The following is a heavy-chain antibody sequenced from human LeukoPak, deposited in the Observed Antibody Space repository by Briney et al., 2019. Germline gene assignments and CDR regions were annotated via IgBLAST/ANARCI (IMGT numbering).Heavy chain of an antibody. CDR3: ARGPGQWLVLDY. V-gene: IGHV4-34*01. J-gene: IGHJ4*02. Sequence: SETLSLTCAVYGGSFSGYYWSWIRQPPGEGLEWMGEINHSGSTNYNPSLKSRVTISVDTSKNQFSLKLSSVTAADTAVYYCARGPGQWLVLDYWGQGTLVTVSS. D-gene: IGHD6-19*01. CDR1: GGSFSGYY. CDR2: INHSGST.